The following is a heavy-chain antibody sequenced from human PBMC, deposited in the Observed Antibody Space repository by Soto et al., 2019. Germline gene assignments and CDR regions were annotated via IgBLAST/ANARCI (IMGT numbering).Heavy chain of an antibody. Sequence: SETLSLTCTVSGGSISSYYWSWIRQPSGKGLEWIGRIYTSGSTNHNPSLKSRVTMSVDTSKNQFSLKLSSVTAADTAVYYCARDPNYYDSSGYYYSGFDPWGQGTLVNVSS. J-gene: IGHJ5*02. D-gene: IGHD3-22*01. CDR3: ARDPNYYDSSGYYYSGFDP. V-gene: IGHV4-4*07. CDR1: GGSISSYY. CDR2: IYTSGST.